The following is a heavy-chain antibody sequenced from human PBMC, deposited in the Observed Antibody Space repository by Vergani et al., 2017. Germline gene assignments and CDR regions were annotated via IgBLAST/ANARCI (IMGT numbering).Heavy chain of an antibody. CDR1: GFSFSDHY. CDR3: AKSGWLQHFGAHYFDS. J-gene: IGHJ4*02. Sequence: QVQLVESGGGLVKPGGSLRLSCAASGFSFSDHYMTWIRQAPGKGLEWVSYISNSGNTIEYADSVKGRFSISRDNAKSSLFLQMDSLRAEDTAVYYCAKSGWLQHFGAHYFDSWGQGTLVTVSS. V-gene: IGHV3-11*04. CDR2: ISNSGNTI. D-gene: IGHD5-24*01.